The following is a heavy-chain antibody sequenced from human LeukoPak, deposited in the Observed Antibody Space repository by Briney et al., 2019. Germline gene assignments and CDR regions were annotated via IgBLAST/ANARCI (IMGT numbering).Heavy chain of an antibody. V-gene: IGHV1-2*02. Sequence: ASVKVSCKASGYTFIGYYIHWVRQAPGQGLEWMGWINPNSGGTNYAQKFQGRVTMTRDTSISTAYVELSSLRSDDTAVYYCARSFPDCSSSSCYLFDYWGQGTLVTVSS. J-gene: IGHJ4*02. CDR2: INPNSGGT. D-gene: IGHD2-2*01. CDR1: GYTFIGYY. CDR3: ARSFPDCSSSSCYLFDY.